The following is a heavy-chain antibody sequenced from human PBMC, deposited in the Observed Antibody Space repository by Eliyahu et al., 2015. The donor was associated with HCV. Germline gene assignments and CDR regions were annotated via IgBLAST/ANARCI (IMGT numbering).Heavy chain of an antibody. D-gene: IGHD4-17*01. CDR2: ISHSGST. Sequence: QVQLQQWGAGLLKPSETLSLTCAVSGGSLSGYYRSWIRQPPGKGLEWLGEISHSGSTNYSPSLKSRVTISVDTSKNQFSLKLRSVTAADTAVYYCARGGYGDSRYFDLWGRGTLVTVSS. CDR1: GGSLSGYY. V-gene: IGHV4-34*01. J-gene: IGHJ2*01. CDR3: ARGGYGDSRYFDL.